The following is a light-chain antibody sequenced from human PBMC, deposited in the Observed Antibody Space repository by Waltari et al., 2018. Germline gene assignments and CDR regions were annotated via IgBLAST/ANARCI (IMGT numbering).Light chain of an antibody. CDR1: QSVSSY. V-gene: IGKV3-11*01. Sequence: EIVLTQSPATLSLSPGERATLSCRASQSVSSYLAWYQQKPGQAPRLLIYDASNRATGIPARFRGSGSGTDFTLTISSLEPEDFAVYYCQQRSNWPGFTFGPGTKVDIK. CDR3: QQRSNWPGFT. CDR2: DAS. J-gene: IGKJ3*01.